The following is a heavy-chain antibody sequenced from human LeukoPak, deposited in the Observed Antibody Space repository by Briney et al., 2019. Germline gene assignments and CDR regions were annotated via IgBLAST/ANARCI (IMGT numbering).Heavy chain of an antibody. CDR2: IRPDGTEK. CDR1: GFTFSSYW. V-gene: IGHV3-7*04. Sequence: GGSLRLSCAVSGFTFSSYWMNWVRQAPGKGPEWVANIRPDGTEKFYVDSVKGRFTVSRDNAKNLLYLQMNSLRAEDTALYYCARGASYWGQGTLVTVSS. CDR3: ARGASY. J-gene: IGHJ4*02.